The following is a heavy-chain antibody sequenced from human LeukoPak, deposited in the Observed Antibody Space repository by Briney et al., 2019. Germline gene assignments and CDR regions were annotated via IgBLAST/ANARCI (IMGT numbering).Heavy chain of an antibody. CDR1: GFTVSSNY. V-gene: IGHV3-72*01. J-gene: IGHJ4*02. D-gene: IGHD6-19*01. CDR3: VRVGSVAGSDYLDY. CDR2: SRNKAKSYTT. Sequence: AGGSLRLSCAASGFTVSSNYMSWVRQAPGKGLEWVGRSRNKAKSYTTEYAASVKGRFTISRDDSKNSLYLQMDSLKTEDTAVYYCVRVGSVAGSDYLDYWGQGTLVTVSS.